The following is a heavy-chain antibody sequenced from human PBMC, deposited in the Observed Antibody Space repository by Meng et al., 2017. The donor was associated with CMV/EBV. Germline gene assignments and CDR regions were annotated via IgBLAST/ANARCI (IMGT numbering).Heavy chain of an antibody. J-gene: IGHJ6*02. V-gene: IGHV3-11*04. CDR2: ISSSGSTI. Sequence: GESLKISCAASGFTFSDYYMSWIRQAPGKGLEWVSYISSSGSTIYYADSVKGRFTISRDNAKNSLYLQMNSLRAEDTAVYYCARARERITIFGVVTYFGMDVWGQGTTVTVSS. CDR1: GFTFSDYY. D-gene: IGHD3-3*01. CDR3: ARARERITIFGVVTYFGMDV.